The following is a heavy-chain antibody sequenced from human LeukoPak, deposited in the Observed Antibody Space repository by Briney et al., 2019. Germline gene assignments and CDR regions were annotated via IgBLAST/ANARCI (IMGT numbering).Heavy chain of an antibody. CDR1: GYTFTSYG. V-gene: IGHV1-18*01. J-gene: IGHJ4*02. CDR2: ISAYNGNT. D-gene: IGHD2-2*01. CDR3: ARVAWDIVVVKFGDHKYYFDY. Sequence: ASVKVSCKASGYTFTSYGISWVRQAPGQGLEWMGLISAYNGNTNYAQKLQGRVTMTTDTSTSTAYMELRSLRSDDTAVYYCARVAWDIVVVKFGDHKYYFDYWGQGTLVTVSS.